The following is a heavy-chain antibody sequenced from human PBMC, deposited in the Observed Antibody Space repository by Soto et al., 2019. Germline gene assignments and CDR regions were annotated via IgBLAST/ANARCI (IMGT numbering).Heavy chain of an antibody. CDR2: ISFDGTKK. Sequence: QVRLVESGGGVVQPGRSLRLSCAASGFTFRNYAMHWVRQAPGKGLEWVAFISFDGTKKYYADSVKGRFTISRDNFKNTLSLQMSSLRVDDTAVYYCARDLFSCGNDCHDDSWGQGTRVTVSS. V-gene: IGHV3-30*04. J-gene: IGHJ4*02. D-gene: IGHD2-21*02. CDR3: ARDLFSCGNDCHDDS. CDR1: GFTFRNYA.